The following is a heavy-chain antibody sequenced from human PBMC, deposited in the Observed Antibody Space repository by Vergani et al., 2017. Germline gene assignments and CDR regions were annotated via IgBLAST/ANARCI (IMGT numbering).Heavy chain of an antibody. D-gene: IGHD3-22*01. CDR1: GGTFSSYA. Sequence: QVQLVQSGAEVKKPGSSVKVSCKASGGTFSSYAISWVRQAPGQGLEWMGRIIPIFDTANYAQKFQGRVTSTADESTSTAYMELSSLRSEDTTVYYCARDPGYYDSSGYHRSGDDYWGQGTLVTVSS. J-gene: IGHJ4*02. CDR2: IIPIFDTA. CDR3: ARDPGYYDSSGYHRSGDDY. V-gene: IGHV1-69*18.